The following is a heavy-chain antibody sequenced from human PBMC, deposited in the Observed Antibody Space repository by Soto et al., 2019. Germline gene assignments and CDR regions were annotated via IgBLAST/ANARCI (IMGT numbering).Heavy chain of an antibody. V-gene: IGHV3-23*01. CDR1: GFTLRSYA. Sequence: GGSLRLSCEASGFTLRSYAMTWMRHAPGKGLEWVSLISANDVGTYYAESVKTRFTISTDQSRNTVYLQMDSLRADDMAIYYCAKAKNDYNWDNRPPFDYWGQGTLVTVSS. CDR2: ISANDVGT. CDR3: AKAKNDYNWDNRPPFDY. J-gene: IGHJ4*02. D-gene: IGHD1-20*01.